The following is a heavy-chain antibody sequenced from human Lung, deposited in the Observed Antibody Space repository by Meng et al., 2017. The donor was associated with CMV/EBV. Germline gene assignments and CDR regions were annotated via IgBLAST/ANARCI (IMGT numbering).Heavy chain of an antibody. CDR2: TYYRSKWYN. V-gene: IGHV6-1*01. J-gene: IGHJ5*02. CDR1: GDNVSSNSAA. Sequence: SETLSLTCAISGDNVSSNSAAWNWIRQSPSRGLEWLGRTYYRSKWYNDFAPSVKSRITFNPDTSKNQLSLHLTSVTPEDTAVYYCARDLNYYDSSGNYYVGWPDPWGQGTLVTVSS. D-gene: IGHD3-22*01. CDR3: ARDLNYYDSSGNYYVGWPDP.